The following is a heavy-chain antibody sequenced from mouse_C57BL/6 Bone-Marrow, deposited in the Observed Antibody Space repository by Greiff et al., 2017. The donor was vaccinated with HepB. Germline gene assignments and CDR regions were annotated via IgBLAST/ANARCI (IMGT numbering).Heavy chain of an antibody. J-gene: IGHJ2*01. V-gene: IGHV1-26*01. CDR3: ARAGYDYFDY. CDR2: INPNNGGT. D-gene: IGHD2-12*01. Sequence: EVQLQQSGPELVKPGASVKISCKASGYTFTEYYMNWVKQSHGKSLEWIGDINPNNGGTSYNQKFKGKATLTVDKSSSTAYMELRSLTSEDSAVYYCARAGYDYFDYWGQGTTLTVSS. CDR1: GYTFTEYY.